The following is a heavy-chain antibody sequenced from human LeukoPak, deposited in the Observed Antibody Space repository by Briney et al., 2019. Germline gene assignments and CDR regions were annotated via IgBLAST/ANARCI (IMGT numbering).Heavy chain of an antibody. CDR1: GFTFSSYA. Sequence: GGSLRLSCAASGFTFSSYAMSWDRQAPGRGLEWVSAISGSGCSTYYADSVKGRFTISRDNSKNTLYLQMNSLRAEDKAVYYCAKGGDPYYYYYYMDVWGKGTTVTVSS. V-gene: IGHV3-23*01. CDR3: AKGGDPYYYYYYMDV. J-gene: IGHJ6*03. D-gene: IGHD3-16*01. CDR2: ISGSGCST.